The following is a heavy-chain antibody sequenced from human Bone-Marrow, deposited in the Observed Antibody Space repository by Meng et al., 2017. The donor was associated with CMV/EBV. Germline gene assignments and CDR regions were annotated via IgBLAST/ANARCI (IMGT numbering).Heavy chain of an antibody. CDR2: IYYSGST. V-gene: IGHV4-61*01. CDR1: GGSISSGSYY. CDR3: ARALFLEWLGGFDP. Sequence: SETLSLTCTVSGGSISSGSYYWGWIRQPPGKGLEWIGYIYYSGSTNYNPSLKTRVTISVDTSKNQFSLQLSSVTAADTAVYYCARALFLEWLGGFDPWGQGTLVTVSS. D-gene: IGHD3-3*01. J-gene: IGHJ5*02.